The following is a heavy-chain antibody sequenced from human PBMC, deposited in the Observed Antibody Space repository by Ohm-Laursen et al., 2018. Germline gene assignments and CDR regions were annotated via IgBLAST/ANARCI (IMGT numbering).Heavy chain of an antibody. CDR3: ARHSSGWYLDY. CDR1: GGSISNYY. J-gene: IGHJ4*02. CDR2: IYYSGST. V-gene: IGHV4-59*08. D-gene: IGHD6-19*01. Sequence: SETLSLTCSVSGGSISNYYWSCIRQPPGKGLEWIGYIYYSGSTNYNPSLKSRVTISVDTSKNQFSLKLSSVTAADTAVYYCARHSSGWYLDYWGQGTLVTVSS.